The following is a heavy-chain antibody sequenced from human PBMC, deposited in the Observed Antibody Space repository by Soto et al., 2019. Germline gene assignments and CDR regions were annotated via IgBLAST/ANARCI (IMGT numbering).Heavy chain of an antibody. CDR1: GFTFSSYG. CDR3: ARGEYDILTGYLIYYGMDA. Sequence: GGSLRLSCAASGFTFSSYGMHWVRQAPGTGLEWVAVIWYDGSNKYYADSVKGRFTISRDNSKNTLYLQMNILRAEDTAVYYCARGEYDILTGYLIYYGMDAWGRGTTVTVSS. V-gene: IGHV3-33*01. CDR2: IWYDGSNK. J-gene: IGHJ6*02. D-gene: IGHD3-9*01.